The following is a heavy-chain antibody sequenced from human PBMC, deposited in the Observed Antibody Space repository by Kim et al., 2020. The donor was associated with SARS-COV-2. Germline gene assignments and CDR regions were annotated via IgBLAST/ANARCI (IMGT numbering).Heavy chain of an antibody. V-gene: IGHV3-23*01. CDR3: ARVGSGPLVGQDYFGS. Sequence: GGSLRLSCAASLFTFSKYTINRVRHAPFNGLDYFSSTIGYFGTSHYSDTFKGRFTISRYNSKNTLYLQVNILTAEDTALYYCARVGSGPLVGQDYFGSWGQGPLVSVCS. J-gene: IGHJ4*02. D-gene: IGHD1-26*01. CDR2: TIGYFGTS. CDR1: LFTFSKYT.